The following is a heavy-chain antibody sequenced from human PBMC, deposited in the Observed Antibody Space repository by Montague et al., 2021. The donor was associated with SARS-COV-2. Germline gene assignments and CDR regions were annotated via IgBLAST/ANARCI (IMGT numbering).Heavy chain of an antibody. CDR3: ARGGSYSSGWYGVDYYYGMDV. CDR1: GGSISSGDYY. CDR2: IYYSGST. D-gene: IGHD6-19*01. Sequence: TLSLTCTVSGGSISSGDYYWSWIRQHPGKGLEWIGYIYYSGSTYYNPSLKSRVTISVDTSKNQFSLKLSSLTAADTAVYYCARGGSYSSGWYGVDYYYGMDVWGQGTTVTVSS. V-gene: IGHV4-31*02. J-gene: IGHJ6*02.